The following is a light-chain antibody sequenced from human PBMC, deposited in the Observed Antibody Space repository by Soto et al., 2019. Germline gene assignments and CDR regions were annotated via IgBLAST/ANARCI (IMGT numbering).Light chain of an antibody. CDR3: QQYNNWPPWT. CDR2: AAS. V-gene: IGKV3D-15*01. CDR1: QPVSSN. J-gene: IGKJ1*01. Sequence: ELVLTQSPGTLSLSPGESAALSCRASQPVSSNFLAWYQQKPGQAPRILIYAASSRATGIPDRFSGSGSGTEFTLTISSLQSEDFAVYYCQQYNNWPPWTFGQGTKVDNK.